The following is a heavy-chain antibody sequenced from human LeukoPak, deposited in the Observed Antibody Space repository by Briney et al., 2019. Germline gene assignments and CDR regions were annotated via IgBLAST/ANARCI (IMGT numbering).Heavy chain of an antibody. V-gene: IGHV4-4*07. CDR1: GGSISSYY. J-gene: IGHJ4*02. CDR2: IYTIVGT. D-gene: IGHD3-22*01. Sequence: SETLSLTCTVSGGSISSYYWSWIRQPAGQGLEWIGRIYTIVGTTYNPSLKSRVSMSVDQAKNQLSLKLSSVTAANTAVYYCAKDNTYYYDSSGYYCGYSFDYWDQGTLATVS. CDR3: AKDNTYYYDSSGYYCGYSFDY.